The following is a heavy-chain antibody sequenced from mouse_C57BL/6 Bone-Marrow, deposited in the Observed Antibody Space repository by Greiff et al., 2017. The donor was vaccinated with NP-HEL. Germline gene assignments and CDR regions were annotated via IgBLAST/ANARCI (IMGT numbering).Heavy chain of an antibody. D-gene: IGHD2-4*01. J-gene: IGHJ3*01. CDR2: ISDGGSYT. Sequence: EVQVVESGGGLVKPGGSLKLSCAASGFTFSSYAMSWVRQTPEKRLEWVATISDGGSYTYYPDNVKGRFTISRDNAKNNLYLQMSHLKSEDTAMYYCARGGGLPLAYWGQGTLVTVSA. CDR1: GFTFSSYA. CDR3: ARGGGLPLAY. V-gene: IGHV5-4*01.